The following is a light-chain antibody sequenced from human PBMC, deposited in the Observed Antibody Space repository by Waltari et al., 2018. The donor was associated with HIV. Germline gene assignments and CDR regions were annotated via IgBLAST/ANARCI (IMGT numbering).Light chain of an antibody. J-gene: IGKJ1*01. CDR3: QQYGASPWT. CDR1: QTVSSAY. Sequence: EIVLTQSPGTLSLSPGERATLSCRASQTVSSAYLARYQQKPGQAPRLLIYEVSSRASGVPDRFSGTGSGTDFTLTISRLEPEDFAVYHCQQYGASPWTFGQGTKVEIK. V-gene: IGKV3-20*01. CDR2: EVS.